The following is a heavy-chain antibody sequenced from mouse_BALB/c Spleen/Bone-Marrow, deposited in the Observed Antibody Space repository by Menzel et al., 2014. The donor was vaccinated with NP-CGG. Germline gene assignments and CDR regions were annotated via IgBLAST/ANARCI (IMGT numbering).Heavy chain of an antibody. D-gene: IGHD4-1*02. CDR2: INPNNGGT. CDR1: GYTFTDYN. J-gene: IGHJ3*01. V-gene: IGHV1-18*01. CDR3: ASHQLGRFAY. Sequence: EVQLQQSGPELVKPGASAKIPCKASGYTFTDYNMDWVKQSHGKSLEWIGDINPNNGGTIYNQKFKGKATLTVDKSSSTAYMELRSLTSEDTAVYYCASHQLGRFAYWGQGTLVTVSA.